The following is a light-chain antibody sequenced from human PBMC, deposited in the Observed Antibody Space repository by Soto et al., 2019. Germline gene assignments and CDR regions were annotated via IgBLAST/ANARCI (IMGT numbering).Light chain of an antibody. V-gene: IGKV1-5*01. CDR1: QSISSW. J-gene: IGKJ2*01. CDR3: QHYNSYLST. Sequence: DIQMTQSPSTLSASVGDRVTITCRASQSISSWLAWYQQKPGKAPKLLIYDASSLESGVPSRFSGSGSGTEFTLTISSLQPDDFATYYCQHYNSYLSTFGQGTKLEIK. CDR2: DAS.